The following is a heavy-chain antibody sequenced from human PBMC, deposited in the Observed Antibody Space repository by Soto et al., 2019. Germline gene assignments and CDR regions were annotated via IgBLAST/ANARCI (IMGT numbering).Heavy chain of an antibody. CDR1: GFTFSSYA. Sequence: QVQLVESGEGFVQPGRSLRLSCAASGFTFSSYAMHWVRQAPGKGLEWVAVISYDGSNKYYGDSVKGRFTISIDNYKNTLYLQMISLRAEDTAVYYCARDTYYDFWSVPYYGMEVWGQETTVTVSS. CDR3: ARDTYYDFWSVPYYGMEV. D-gene: IGHD3-3*01. J-gene: IGHJ6*02. CDR2: ISYDGSNK. V-gene: IGHV3-30-3*01.